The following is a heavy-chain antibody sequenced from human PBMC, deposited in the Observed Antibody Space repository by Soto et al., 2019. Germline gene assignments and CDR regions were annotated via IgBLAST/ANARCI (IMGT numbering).Heavy chain of an antibody. D-gene: IGHD2-15*01. CDR1: GFTFSSYA. CDR3: ARGARYCSGGSCYTTHFDY. J-gene: IGHJ4*02. V-gene: IGHV3-30-3*01. CDR2: ISYDGSNK. Sequence: QVQLVESGGGVVQPGRSLRLSCAASGFTFSSYAMHWVRQAPGKGLEWVAVISYDGSNKYYADSVKGRFTISRDNSKNTMYLQMNSLRAEDTAVYYCARGARYCSGGSCYTTHFDYWGQGTLVTVSS.